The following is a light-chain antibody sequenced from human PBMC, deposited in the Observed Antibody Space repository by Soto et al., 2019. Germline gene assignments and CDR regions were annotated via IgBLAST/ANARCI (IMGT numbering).Light chain of an antibody. Sequence: SYELTQPPSVSVSPGQTASITCSGDKLGDRYACWYQQKPGQSPVLVIYLDTKRPSGIPERFSGSNSGNTATLTISGTQAVDEADYYCQAWDDTTGVVFGGGTKLTVL. J-gene: IGLJ2*01. CDR2: LDT. V-gene: IGLV3-1*01. CDR1: KLGDRY. CDR3: QAWDDTTGVV.